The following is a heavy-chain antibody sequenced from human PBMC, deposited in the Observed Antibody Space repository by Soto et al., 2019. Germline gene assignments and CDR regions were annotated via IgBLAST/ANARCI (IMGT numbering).Heavy chain of an antibody. D-gene: IGHD3-22*01. V-gene: IGHV3-74*01. CDR2: SNSDGSST. Sequence: GGSLRLSCGASGFTFSSYWMRWVRQAPGKGLLWVSRSNSDGSSTSYADSVKGRFTISRDNAKNTLYLQMNSLRAEDTAGYYFARDRSSGYCFRDAFDIWGQRTMVSVSS. CDR1: GFTFSSYW. J-gene: IGHJ3*02. CDR3: ARDRSSGYCFRDAFDI.